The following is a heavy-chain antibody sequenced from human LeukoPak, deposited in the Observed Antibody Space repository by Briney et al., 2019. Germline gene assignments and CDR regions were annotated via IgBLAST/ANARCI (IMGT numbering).Heavy chain of an antibody. D-gene: IGHD2-2*01. CDR1: GFTFSDYY. Sequence: KSGGSLRLSCAASGFTFSDYYMSWIRQAPGKGLEWVSYISSSGSTIYYADSVKGRFTISRDNAKNSLYLQMNSLRAEDTAVYYCAREAVVPAPMLDYWGQGTLVTVSS. V-gene: IGHV3-11*04. J-gene: IGHJ4*02. CDR2: ISSSGSTI. CDR3: AREAVVPAPMLDY.